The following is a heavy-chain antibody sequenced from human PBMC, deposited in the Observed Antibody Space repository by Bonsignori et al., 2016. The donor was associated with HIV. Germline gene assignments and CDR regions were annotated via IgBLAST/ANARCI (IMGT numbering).Heavy chain of an antibody. CDR2: INPNSGGA. V-gene: IGHV1-2*02. J-gene: IGHJ4*02. CDR3: ARDELYSGYDY. Sequence: VRQAPGQGLEWMGWINPNSGGANYAQKFQGRVTMTRDTSISTAYMELSRLRSDDTAMYYCARDELYSGYDYWGQGTLVTVSS. D-gene: IGHD5-12*01.